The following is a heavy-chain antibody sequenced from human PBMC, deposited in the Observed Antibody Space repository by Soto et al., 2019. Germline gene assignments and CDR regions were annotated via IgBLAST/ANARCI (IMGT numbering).Heavy chain of an antibody. V-gene: IGHV1-46*01. CDR2: INPSGGST. Sequence: ASVNGACKGSGYTKTGDYVGWGRQAPGQGLEWMGIINPSGGSTSYAQKFQGRVTMTRDTSTSTVYMKLSSVTAADTAVYYCAREGLNDAKLDYWGQGTLVTVSS. D-gene: IGHD1-1*01. CDR3: AREGLNDAKLDY. J-gene: IGHJ4*02. CDR1: GYTKTGDY.